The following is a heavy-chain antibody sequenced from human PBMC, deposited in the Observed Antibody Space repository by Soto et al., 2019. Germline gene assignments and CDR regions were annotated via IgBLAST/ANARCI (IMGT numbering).Heavy chain of an antibody. V-gene: IGHV3-23*01. CDR2: ISGSDGKT. CDR3: ARWSYLDY. CDR1: GFSFGSYA. D-gene: IGHD3-3*01. Sequence: GGSLRLSCAATGFSFGSYALSWVRQAPGKGLEWVSTISGSDGKTFYADSVKGRFSISRDTSQNTLYLQMNSLRADDTAIYYCARWSYLDYWGQGTRVTVSS. J-gene: IGHJ4*02.